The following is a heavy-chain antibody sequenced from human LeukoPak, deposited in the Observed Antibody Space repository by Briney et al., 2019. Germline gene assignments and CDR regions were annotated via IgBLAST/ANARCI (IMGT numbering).Heavy chain of an antibody. Sequence: GGSLRLSCAASGFTFSSYSVNWVRQAPGKGLEWVSYISSSSSTIYYAASVKGRFTISRDKAKNSLYLQMNSLRAEDTAVYYCARAYYYGSESYPDSWGQGTLVTVSS. CDR3: ARAYYYGSESYPDS. CDR2: ISSSSSTI. CDR1: GFTFSSYS. V-gene: IGHV3-48*01. D-gene: IGHD3-10*01. J-gene: IGHJ5*01.